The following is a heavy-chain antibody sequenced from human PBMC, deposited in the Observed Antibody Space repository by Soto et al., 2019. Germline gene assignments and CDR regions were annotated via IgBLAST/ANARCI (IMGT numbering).Heavy chain of an antibody. D-gene: IGHD3-22*01. CDR3: ARSGRFWYDSSGYSLDI. J-gene: IGHJ3*02. Sequence: SETLSLTCAVSGGSISSGGYSWSWIRQPPGKGPEWIGYIYHSGSTYYNPSLKSRVTISVDRSKNQFSLKLSSVTAADTAVYYCARSGRFWYDSSGYSLDIWGQGTMVTVSS. CDR2: IYHSGST. V-gene: IGHV4-30-2*01. CDR1: GGSISSGGYS.